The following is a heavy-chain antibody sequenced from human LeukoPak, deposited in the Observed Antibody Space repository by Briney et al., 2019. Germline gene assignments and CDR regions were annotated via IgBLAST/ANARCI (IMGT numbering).Heavy chain of an antibody. D-gene: IGHD7-27*01. CDR1: GFTFSSYA. CDR3: ARGTELGIADY. CDR2: ISYDGSNK. V-gene: IGHV3-30*04. Sequence: GGPLRLSCAASGFTFSSYAMHWVRQAPGKGLEWVAVISYDGSNKYYADSVKGRFTISRDNSKNTLYLQMNSLRAEDTAVYYCARGTELGIADYWGQGTLVTVSS. J-gene: IGHJ4*02.